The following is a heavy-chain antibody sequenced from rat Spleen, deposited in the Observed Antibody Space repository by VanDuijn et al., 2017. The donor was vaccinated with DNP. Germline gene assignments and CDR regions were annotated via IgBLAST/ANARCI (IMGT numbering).Heavy chain of an antibody. J-gene: IGHJ1*01. V-gene: IGHV5-27*01. D-gene: IGHD1-5*01. CDR3: TKDTEKLVHGGYCDF. Sequence: EVELVESGGGLVQPGRSMKLSCAASGFTFSNYGMAWVRQAPTKGLEWVASISTSGGSTYYRDSVKGLFTISRDNAKSTLYLEMDSLRSEDTATYYCTKDTEKLVHGGYCDFWGPGTMVTVSS. CDR2: ISTSGGST. CDR1: GFTFSNYG.